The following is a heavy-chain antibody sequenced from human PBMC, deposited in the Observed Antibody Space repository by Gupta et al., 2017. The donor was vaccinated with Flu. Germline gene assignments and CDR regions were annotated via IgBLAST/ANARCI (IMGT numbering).Heavy chain of an antibody. D-gene: IGHD2-2*01. CDR3: AREVVSLVGTHFDD. V-gene: IGHV1-18*01. Sequence: QVQLVQSGAEIKKPGASVKVSCTASGYTFSNYGISWVRQAPGQGLEWMGWISAYNGNTNYAQKLQGRVTMTTDTSTSTAYMDLRGLRSDDTAVYYCAREVVSLVGTHFDDWGQGTLVTVSS. CDR2: ISAYNGNT. J-gene: IGHJ4*02. CDR1: GYTFSNYG.